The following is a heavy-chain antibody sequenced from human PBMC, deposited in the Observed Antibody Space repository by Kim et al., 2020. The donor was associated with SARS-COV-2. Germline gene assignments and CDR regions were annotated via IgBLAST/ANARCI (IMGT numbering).Heavy chain of an antibody. J-gene: IGHJ4*02. V-gene: IGHV1-69*01. D-gene: IGHD1-26*01. Sequence: ARKFQGRVTITADESTSTAYMELSSLRSEDTAVYYCARDRSSGKYSDFDYWGQGTLVTVSS. CDR3: ARDRSSGKYSDFDY.